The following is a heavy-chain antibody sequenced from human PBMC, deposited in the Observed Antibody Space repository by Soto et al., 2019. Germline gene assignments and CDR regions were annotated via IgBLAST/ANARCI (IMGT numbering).Heavy chain of an antibody. CDR3: VRYGVAATY. CDR2: MNANSGNT. Sequence: ASVKVSCKASGYTFTTYNINWVRQATGQGLEWMGWMNANSGNTGYAQKFQDRITLTRDTSITTAYMELSSLRSDDTAVYFCVRYGVAATYWGQGTQVTVSS. CDR1: GYTFTTYN. D-gene: IGHD2-8*01. V-gene: IGHV1-8*01. J-gene: IGHJ4*02.